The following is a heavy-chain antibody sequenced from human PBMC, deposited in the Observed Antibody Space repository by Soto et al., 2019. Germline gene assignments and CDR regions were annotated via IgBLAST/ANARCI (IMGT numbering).Heavy chain of an antibody. Sequence: GGSLRLSCAASGFTFDDYAMHWVRQAPGKGLEWVSGISWNSGSIGYADSVKGRFTISRDNAKNSLYLQMNSLRAEDTALYYCARGLCSSTSCSFDYWGQGTLSPSPQ. J-gene: IGHJ4*02. D-gene: IGHD2-2*01. V-gene: IGHV3-9*01. CDR2: ISWNSGSI. CDR3: ARGLCSSTSCSFDY. CDR1: GFTFDDYA.